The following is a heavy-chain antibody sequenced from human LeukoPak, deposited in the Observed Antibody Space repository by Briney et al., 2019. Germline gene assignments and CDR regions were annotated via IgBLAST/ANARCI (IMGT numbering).Heavy chain of an antibody. CDR2: IYPGDSDT. D-gene: IGHD2-21*01. J-gene: IGHJ3*02. V-gene: IGHV5-51*01. Sequence: GESLKISCKGSGYSFTSYWISWVRQMPGKGLEWMGIIYPGDSDTRYSPSFQGQVTISADKSISTAYLQWSSLKASDTAMYYCARLTLAYCGGDCYSIWGQGTMVTVSS. CDR1: GYSFTSYW. CDR3: ARLTLAYCGGDCYSI.